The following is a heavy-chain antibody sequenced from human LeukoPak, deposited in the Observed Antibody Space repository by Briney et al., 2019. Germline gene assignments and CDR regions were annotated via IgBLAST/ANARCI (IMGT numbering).Heavy chain of an antibody. CDR2: IYPGGSDT. CDR3: ARQGGWSENDAFDI. D-gene: IGHD6-19*01. CDR1: GYRFTSYW. V-gene: IGHV5-51*01. J-gene: IGHJ3*02. Sequence: GESLKISFKGSGYRFTSYWIGWVRPMPGKGLEWMGIIYPGGSDTRYSPSFQGQVTISADKSISTAYLQWSSLKASDTAMYYCARQGGWSENDAFDIWGQGTMVTVSS.